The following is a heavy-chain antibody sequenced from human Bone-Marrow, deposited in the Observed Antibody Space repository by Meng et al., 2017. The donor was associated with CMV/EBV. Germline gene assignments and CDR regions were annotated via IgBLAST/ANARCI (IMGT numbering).Heavy chain of an antibody. CDR1: GYTFTSYG. V-gene: IGHV1-18*01. D-gene: IGHD1-26*01. J-gene: IGHJ6*02. CDR2: ISAYNGNT. Sequence: ASVKVSCKASGYTFTSYGISWVRQAPGQGLEWMGWISAYNGNTNYAQKLQGRVTMTTDTSTSTAYMELRSLRSDDTAVYYCARDRSGSYRYYHYGMDVWGQGTTVTVSS. CDR3: ARDRSGSYRYYHYGMDV.